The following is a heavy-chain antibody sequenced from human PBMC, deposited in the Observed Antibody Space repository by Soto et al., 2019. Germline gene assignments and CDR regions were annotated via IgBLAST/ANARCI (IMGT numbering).Heavy chain of an antibody. V-gene: IGHV4-59*01. Sequence: SETLSLTCTVPGGSISTYYWTWIRQPPGKGLEWIGNIYYSGSTNYNPSLKSRVSLSVDTSKNQCSLKLNSVTAADTAVYYCVRDSEQWAFYAMDVWGQGTTVTVSS. CDR1: GGSISTYY. CDR2: IYYSGST. CDR3: VRDSEQWAFYAMDV. D-gene: IGHD6-19*01. J-gene: IGHJ6*02.